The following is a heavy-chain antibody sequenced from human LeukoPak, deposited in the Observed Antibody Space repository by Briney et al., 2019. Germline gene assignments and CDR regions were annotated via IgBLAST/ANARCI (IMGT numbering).Heavy chain of an antibody. J-gene: IGHJ6*03. CDR1: GFTFDDYA. CDR3: ARSNDLYYYYYMDV. V-gene: IGHV3-9*03. Sequence: PGRSLRLSCAASGFTFDDYAMHWVRQAPGKGLEWVSGISWNSGSIGYADSVKGRFTISRDNAKNSLYLQMNSLRAEDMALYYCARSNDLYYYYYMDVWGKGTTVTVSS. D-gene: IGHD1-1*01. CDR2: ISWNSGSI.